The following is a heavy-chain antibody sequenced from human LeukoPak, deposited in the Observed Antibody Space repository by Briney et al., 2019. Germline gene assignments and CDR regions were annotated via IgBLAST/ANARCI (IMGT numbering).Heavy chain of an antibody. CDR2: IYTSGST. J-gene: IGHJ4*02. D-gene: IGHD3-22*01. V-gene: IGHV4-4*07. Sequence: SETLSLTCTVSGGSISSYYWSWIRQPAGKGLEWIGRIYTSGSTNYNPSLKSRVTMSVDTSKNQFSLKLSSVTAADTAVHYCAKGQSSSGLRNYFDYWGQGTLVTVSS. CDR3: AKGQSSSGLRNYFDY. CDR1: GGSISSYY.